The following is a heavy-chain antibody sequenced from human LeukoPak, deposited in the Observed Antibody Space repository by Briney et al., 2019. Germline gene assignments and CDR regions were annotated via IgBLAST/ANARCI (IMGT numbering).Heavy chain of an antibody. V-gene: IGHV3-23*01. Sequence: GGSLRLSCAGSGFTFSSYAMSWVRQAPGQGLEWVSVISDSGDYTSYADSVRGRFTISRDNSRNTLYLQMISLRPEDTAVYYCAKDTSIGRYCTNGVCSPFDYWGQGTLVTVSS. J-gene: IGHJ4*02. CDR3: AKDTSIGRYCTNGVCSPFDY. CDR1: GFTFSSYA. CDR2: ISDSGDYT. D-gene: IGHD2-8*01.